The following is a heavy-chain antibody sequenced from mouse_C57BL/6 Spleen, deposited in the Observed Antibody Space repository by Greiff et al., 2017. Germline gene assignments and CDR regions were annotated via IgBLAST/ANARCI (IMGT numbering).Heavy chain of an antibody. V-gene: IGHV1-50*01. CDR1: GYTFTSYW. CDR3: ARLLTVYYAMDY. D-gene: IGHD4-1*01. J-gene: IGHJ4*01. CDR2: IDPSDSYT. Sequence: VQPQQPGAELVKPGASVKLSCKASGYTFTSYWMQWVKQRPGQGLEWIGEIDPSDSYTNYNQKFKGKATLTVDTSSSTAYMQLSSLTSEDSAVYYCARLLTVYYAMDYWGQGTSVTVSS.